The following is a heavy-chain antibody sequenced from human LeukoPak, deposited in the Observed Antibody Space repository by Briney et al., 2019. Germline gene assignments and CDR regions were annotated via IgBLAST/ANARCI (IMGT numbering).Heavy chain of an antibody. J-gene: IGHJ4*02. CDR2: IKQDGSEK. V-gene: IGHV3-7*01. CDR1: GFTFDDYG. D-gene: IGHD3-10*01. CDR3: AREPPLVGVIMFGTDY. Sequence: GGSLRLSCAASGFTFDDYGLSWVRQAPGKGLEWVANIKQDGSEKYYVDSVKGRFTISRDNAKNSLYLQMNSLRAEDTAVYYCAREPPLVGVIMFGTDYWGQGTLVTVSS.